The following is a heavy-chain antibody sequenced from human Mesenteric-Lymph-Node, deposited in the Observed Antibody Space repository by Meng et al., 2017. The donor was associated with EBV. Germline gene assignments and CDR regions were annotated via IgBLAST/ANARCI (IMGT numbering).Heavy chain of an antibody. J-gene: IGHJ4*02. CDR2: IYHSGTT. CDR3: ARSAGGDYFDY. V-gene: IGHV4-30-2*01. CDR1: GGSIISGGYA. D-gene: IGHD1-26*01. Sequence: LPLHESGSGLVRPSPTLPLTCAVSGGSIISGGYAWSWIRQAPGKGLEWIGFIYHSGTTYLNPSLRSRVNLSVDTSKNQFSLNLRSVSAADTAIYHCARSAGGDYFDYWGQGTLVTVSS.